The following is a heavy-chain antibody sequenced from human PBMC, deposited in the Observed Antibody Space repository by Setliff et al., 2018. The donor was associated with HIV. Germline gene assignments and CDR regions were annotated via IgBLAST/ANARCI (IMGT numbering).Heavy chain of an antibody. CDR1: GFTFSSYW. CDR3: AKGRDGDLNHFDY. CDR2: ITWNRAII. D-gene: IGHD4-17*01. J-gene: IGHJ4*02. Sequence: PGGSLRLSCAASGFTFSSYWMSWVRQAPGKGLDWVSGITWNRAIIAYADSVKGRFTVSRDDAENSLYLQMSSLGPEDMGLYYCAKGRDGDLNHFDYWGQGTRVTVSS. V-gene: IGHV3-9*03.